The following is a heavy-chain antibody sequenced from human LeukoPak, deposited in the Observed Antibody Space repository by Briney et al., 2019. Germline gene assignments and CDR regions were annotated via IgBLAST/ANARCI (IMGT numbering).Heavy chain of an antibody. CDR1: GFTFSSYA. Sequence: GGSLRLSCAASGFTFSSYAMSWVRQAPGKGLEWVSTITGSASSTYYADSVKGRFTISRDSSKNTLYLQMNSLRVEDTAVYYCAKALSRYSSSWYLLPPDYWGQGTLVTVSS. D-gene: IGHD6-13*01. J-gene: IGHJ4*02. CDR3: AKALSRYSSSWYLLPPDY. CDR2: ITGSASST. V-gene: IGHV3-23*01.